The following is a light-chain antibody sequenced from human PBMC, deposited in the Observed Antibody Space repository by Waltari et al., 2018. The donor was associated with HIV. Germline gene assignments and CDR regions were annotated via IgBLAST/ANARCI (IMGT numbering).Light chain of an antibody. J-gene: IGLJ2*01. V-gene: IGLV3-19*01. CDR3: HSRDSSGSHVV. CDR1: SLRSYY. CDR2: GKN. Sequence: SSELTQDPAVSVALGQTVRITCQGDSLRSYYASWYKQKPGQTPVLVILGKNNRPSGIPDRFAGSSSGSTASLIITGAQAEDEADYYCHSRDSSGSHVVLGGGTKLTV.